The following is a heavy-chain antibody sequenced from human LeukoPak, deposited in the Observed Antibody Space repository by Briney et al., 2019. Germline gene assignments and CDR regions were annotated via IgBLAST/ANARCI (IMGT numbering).Heavy chain of an antibody. CDR3: AKGGYGIQLWWAFDI. Sequence: PGGSRRLSCAASGFTFSSYDMHWVRQAPGKGLEWVTLISYDGSNKYYADSVKGRFTISRDSSKNTLYPQMNSLRPEDTAIYYCAKGGYGIQLWWAFDIWGQGTMVTVSS. J-gene: IGHJ3*02. CDR2: ISYDGSNK. D-gene: IGHD5-18*01. V-gene: IGHV3-30*18. CDR1: GFTFSSYD.